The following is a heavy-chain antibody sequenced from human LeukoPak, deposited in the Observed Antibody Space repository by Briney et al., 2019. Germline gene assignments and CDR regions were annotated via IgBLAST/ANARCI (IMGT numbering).Heavy chain of an antibody. CDR2: ISYIGST. V-gene: IGHV4-59*02. CDR3: ARSGSWTLNFDS. CDR1: GGSVSSYY. D-gene: IGHD6-13*01. J-gene: IGHJ4*02. Sequence: SETLSLTCTVSGGSVSSYYWTWIRQPPGKGLEWIGYISYIGSTNYSPSLKSRVTISVDTSKNQFSLKVSSVTAANTAVYYCARSGSWTLNFDSWGQGTLVTVSS.